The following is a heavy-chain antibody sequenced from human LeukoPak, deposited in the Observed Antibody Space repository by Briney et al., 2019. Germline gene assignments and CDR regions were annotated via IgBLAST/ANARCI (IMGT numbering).Heavy chain of an antibody. CDR1: GFTFSSYW. CDR2: INPDGSNT. D-gene: IGHD3-22*01. Sequence: GGSLRLSCAASGFTFSSYWMHWVRQAPGKGLVWFSRINPDGSNTRYADSVKGRFTISRDNAKDTLYLQMNSLRAEDTNKYYCVREDSSGYHLPHFDYWGQGTLVTVSS. J-gene: IGHJ4*02. V-gene: IGHV3-74*01. CDR3: VREDSSGYHLPHFDY.